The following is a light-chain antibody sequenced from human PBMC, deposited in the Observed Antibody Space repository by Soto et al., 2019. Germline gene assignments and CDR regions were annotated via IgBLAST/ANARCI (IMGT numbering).Light chain of an antibody. CDR1: SSDVGGYNY. Sequence: QSVLTQPPSASGSPGQSVTISCTGTSSDVGGYNYVSWYQQHPGKAPTLMIYEVSKRPSGVPDRFSGSKSGNTASLTVSGLQAEDEADYYCSSYAGSNNLVVGGGTKLTVL. CDR2: EVS. V-gene: IGLV2-8*01. J-gene: IGLJ3*02. CDR3: SSYAGSNNLV.